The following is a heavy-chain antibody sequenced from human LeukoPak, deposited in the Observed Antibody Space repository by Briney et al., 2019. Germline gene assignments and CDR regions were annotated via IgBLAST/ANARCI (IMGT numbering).Heavy chain of an antibody. V-gene: IGHV1-2*02. CDR1: GYTFTGYY. D-gene: IGHD3-3*01. CDR3: ARDPAGITIFGVVIEQTLELNWFDP. J-gene: IGHJ5*02. Sequence: ASVKVSCKASGYTFTGYYMHWVRQAPGQGLEWMGWINPNSGGTNYAQKFQGRVTMTRDTSISTAYMELSRLRSDDTAVYYCARDPAGITIFGVVIEQTLELNWFDPWGQGTLVTVSS. CDR2: INPNSGGT.